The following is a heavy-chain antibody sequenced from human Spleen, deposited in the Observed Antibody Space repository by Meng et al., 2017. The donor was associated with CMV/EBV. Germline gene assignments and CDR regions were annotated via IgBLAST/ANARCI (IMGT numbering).Heavy chain of an antibody. V-gene: IGHV1-18*04. CDR3: ARDPDYSSTWGNY. Sequence: ASVKVSCKGSDYDFKDYGITWVRQAPGQGLEWMGWISAYNGNTEFAQRFRDRVTMTTDTSTSTAYMELRTLRSDDTAVYYCARDPDYSSTWGNYWGQGTLVTVSS. CDR1: DYDFKDYG. J-gene: IGHJ4*02. CDR2: ISAYNGNT. D-gene: IGHD2-2*01.